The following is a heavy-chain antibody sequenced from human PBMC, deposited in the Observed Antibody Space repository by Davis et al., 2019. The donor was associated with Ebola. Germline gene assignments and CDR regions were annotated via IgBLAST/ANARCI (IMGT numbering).Heavy chain of an antibody. V-gene: IGHV3-30*18. J-gene: IGHJ6*04. CDR3: AKDQGGHRGGYYYYYGMDV. CDR1: GFTFTSYG. CDR2: ISYDGGNR. D-gene: IGHD3-16*01. Sequence: GGSLRPSCAASGFTFTSYGMHWVRQAPGKGLEWVAVISYDGGNRYYADSVKGRFTISRDNSKNTLYLQMNSLRAEDTAVYYCAKDQGGHRGGYYYYYGMDVWVKGTTVTVSS.